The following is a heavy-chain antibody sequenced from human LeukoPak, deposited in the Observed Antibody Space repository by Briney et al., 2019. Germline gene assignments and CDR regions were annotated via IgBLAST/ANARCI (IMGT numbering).Heavy chain of an antibody. D-gene: IGHD3-3*01. CDR1: GFTFRSYE. CDR3: ARSARLMKGVVEVTALDD. Sequence: GGSLRLSCEDSGFTFRSYEMNWVRQAPGKGLEWIAYLSSSGSAFSYADSVKGRFTIARDNAKNSVYLEMNSLRADDTAVYYCARSARLMKGVVEVTALDDWGQGTLVTASS. J-gene: IGHJ4*02. CDR2: LSSSGSAF. V-gene: IGHV3-48*03.